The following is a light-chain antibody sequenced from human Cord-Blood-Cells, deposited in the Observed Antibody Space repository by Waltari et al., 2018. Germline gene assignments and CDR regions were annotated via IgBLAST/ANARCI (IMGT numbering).Light chain of an antibody. CDR2: RNN. J-gene: IGLJ1*01. CDR3: AAWDDSLNGYV. Sequence: QSVLTPPPSASGTPGQRVTISCSGRSSNLGRNTGTWSQQPPGTAPKLLIYRNNQRPSGVPDRFSGSKSGTSASLAISGLQAEDEADYYCAAWDDSLNGYVFGTGTKVTVL. V-gene: IGLV1-44*01. CDR1: SSNLGRNT.